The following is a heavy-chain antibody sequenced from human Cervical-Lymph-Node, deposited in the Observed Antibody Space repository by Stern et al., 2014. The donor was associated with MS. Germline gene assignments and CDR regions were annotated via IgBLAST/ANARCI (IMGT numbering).Heavy chain of an antibody. Sequence: VQLVQSAAEVKKPGESLKISCKGSGYRFADYWIGWVRQMPGKGLEWMGIIYSPPFQGQVTISADKSIDTAYLQWSSLKASDTAMYYCARGADTAMGVFFDYWGQETLVTVSS. V-gene: IGHV5-51*01. CDR3: ARGADTAMGVFFDY. CDR1: GYRFADYW. CDR2: I. D-gene: IGHD5-18*01. J-gene: IGHJ4*02.